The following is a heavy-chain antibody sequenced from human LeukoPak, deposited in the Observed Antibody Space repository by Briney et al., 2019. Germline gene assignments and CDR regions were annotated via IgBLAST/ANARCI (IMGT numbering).Heavy chain of an antibody. CDR3: ATVPGYSGGSMFDY. CDR1: GFTFGDYG. V-gene: IGHV3-23*01. CDR2: ISGTAGST. Sequence: GGSLRLSCGASGFTFGDYGMSWVRQAPGKGLEWVSSISGTAGSTYYADSVKGRFTVSRDNSKNTVYLQMNSLRAEDTAIYYCATVPGYSGGSMFDYWGQGTLVTVSS. D-gene: IGHD1-26*01. J-gene: IGHJ4*02.